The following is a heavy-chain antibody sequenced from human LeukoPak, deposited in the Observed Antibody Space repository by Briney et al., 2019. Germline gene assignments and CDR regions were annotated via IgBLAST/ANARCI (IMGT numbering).Heavy chain of an antibody. D-gene: IGHD5-18*01. CDR2: ISAYNGNT. CDR1: GYTFTSYG. CDR3: ARGKYSYGTAEYYFDY. Sequence: ASVKVSCKASGYTFTSYGISWVRQAPGQGLEWMGWISAYNGNTNYAQKLQGRVTMTTDTSTSTAYMELRSLRSDDTAVYHCARGKYSYGTAEYYFDYWGQGTLVTVSS. J-gene: IGHJ4*02. V-gene: IGHV1-18*01.